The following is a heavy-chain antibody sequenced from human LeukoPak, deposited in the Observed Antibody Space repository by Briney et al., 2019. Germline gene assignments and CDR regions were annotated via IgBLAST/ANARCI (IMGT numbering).Heavy chain of an antibody. J-gene: IGHJ4*02. CDR2: IKQDGSEK. Sequence: PGGSLRLSCAASGFTFSSHWMSWVRQAPGKGLEWVANIKQDGSEKYYVDSVKGRFTISRDNAKNSLYLQMNSLRAEDTAVYYCARGWGYSSSWYGEFDYRGQGTLVTVSS. CDR1: GFTFSSHW. CDR3: ARGWGYSSSWYGEFDY. V-gene: IGHV3-7*01. D-gene: IGHD6-13*01.